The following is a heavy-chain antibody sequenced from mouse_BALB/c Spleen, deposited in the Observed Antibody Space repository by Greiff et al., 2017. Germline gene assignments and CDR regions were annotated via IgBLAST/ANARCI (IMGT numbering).Heavy chain of an antibody. CDR3: ATRVWDYAMDY. CDR1: GYNFTSYW. Sequence: QVQLQQPGAELVKPGTSVKLSCKASGYNFTSYWINWVKLRPGQGLEWIGDIYPGSGSTNYNEKFKSKATLTVDTSSSTAYMQLSSLASEDSALYYCATRVWDYAMDYWGQGTSVTVSS. V-gene: IGHV1-55*01. J-gene: IGHJ4*01. CDR2: IYPGSGST. D-gene: IGHD2-10*02.